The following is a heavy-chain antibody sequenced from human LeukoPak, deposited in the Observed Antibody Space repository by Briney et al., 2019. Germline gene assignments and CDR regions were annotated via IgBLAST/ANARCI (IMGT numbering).Heavy chain of an antibody. CDR2: IRGRGGGT. V-gene: IGHV3-23*01. J-gene: IGHJ3*01. CDR1: ASTFSSNG. CDR3: AKVLGNWDAFDV. D-gene: IGHD1-1*01. Sequence: GRCLRLSCPPSASTFSSNGTSWVRQAPGNGLEWVSAIRGRGGGTFYAGSVKGRFTISRDTPKNTVCLQITNLRPEDTATSYCAKVLGNWDAFDVWGEGALVT.